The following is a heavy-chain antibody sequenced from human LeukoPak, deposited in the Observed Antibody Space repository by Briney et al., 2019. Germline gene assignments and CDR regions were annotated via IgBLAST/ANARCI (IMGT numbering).Heavy chain of an antibody. CDR1: GGSFSGYY. V-gene: IGHV4-34*01. D-gene: IGHD3-22*01. J-gene: IGHJ4*02. CDR3: ARENLGSSGYYYGFDY. Sequence: PSETLSLTCAVYGGSFSGYYWSWIRQPPGKGLEWIGEINHSGSTNYNPSLKSRVTISVDTSKNQFSLKLSYVTAADTAVYYCARENLGSSGYYYGFDYWGQGTLVTVSS. CDR2: INHSGST.